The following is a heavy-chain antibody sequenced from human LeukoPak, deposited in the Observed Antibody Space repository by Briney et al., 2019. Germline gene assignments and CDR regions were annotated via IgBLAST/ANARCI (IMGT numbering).Heavy chain of an antibody. CDR1: GYSFTSYW. CDR2: IYPGDSDT. J-gene: IGHJ4*02. V-gene: IGHV5-51*01. Sequence: GASLKISCKGSGYSFTSYWIGWVRQMPGKGMEWMGIIYPGDSDTRYSPSFQGQVTISADKSISTAYLQWSSLKASDTAMYYCARQEGYCSSTSCYVVRYFDYWGQGTLVTVSS. D-gene: IGHD2-2*01. CDR3: ARQEGYCSSTSCYVVRYFDY.